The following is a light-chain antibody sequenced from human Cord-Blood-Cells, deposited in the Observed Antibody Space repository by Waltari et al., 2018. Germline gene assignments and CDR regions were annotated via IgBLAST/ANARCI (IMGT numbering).Light chain of an antibody. CDR1: SSDVGGYNY. V-gene: IGLV2-14*01. CDR2: DVS. Sequence: QSALTQPASVSGSPGQSITISCTGTSSDVGGYNYVSWYQQHPGKAPKLMIYDVSNRPSGVSNRVSGSKSGNMASLTISGLQAEDEADYYCSSYTSSSTVVFGGGTKPTVL. J-gene: IGLJ2*01. CDR3: SSYTSSSTVV.